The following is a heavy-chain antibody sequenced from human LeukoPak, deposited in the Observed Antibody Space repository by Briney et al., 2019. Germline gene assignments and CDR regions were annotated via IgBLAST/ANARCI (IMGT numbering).Heavy chain of an antibody. Sequence: ASVKVSCKASGYSFVFFGVSWVRQAPGQGLEGMGWIDSHNGDTKYAERLQGRVFMTKDTSTSTSYMELRSLRSDDTAVYYCARAVSGSLYGDFDFWGQGTLVTASS. CDR3: ARAVSGSLYGDFDF. CDR1: GYSFVFFG. V-gene: IGHV1-18*01. D-gene: IGHD1-26*01. J-gene: IGHJ4*02. CDR2: IDSHNGDT.